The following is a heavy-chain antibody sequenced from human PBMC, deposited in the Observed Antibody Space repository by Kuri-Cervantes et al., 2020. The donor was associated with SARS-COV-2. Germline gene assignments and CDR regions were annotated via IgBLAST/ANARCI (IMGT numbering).Heavy chain of an antibody. CDR3: ARTRIAAAGTDAFDI. J-gene: IGHJ3*02. Sequence: ASVKVSCKASGYTFTSYAMHWVRQAPGQGLEWMGIINPSGGSTSYAQKFQGRVAMTRDTSTSTVYMELSRLRSEDTAVYYCARTRIAAAGTDAFDIWGQGTMVTVSS. V-gene: IGHV1-46*01. CDR1: GYTFTSYA. CDR2: INPSGGST. D-gene: IGHD6-13*01.